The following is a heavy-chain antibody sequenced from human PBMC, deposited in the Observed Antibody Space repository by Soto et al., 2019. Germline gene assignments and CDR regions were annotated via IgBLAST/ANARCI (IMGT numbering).Heavy chain of an antibody. V-gene: IGHV3-23*01. J-gene: IGHJ3*02. CDR3: ARRVIGSSRAFDI. Sequence: GGTLRLSCAASGFTFSSHPMSWVRQAPEKGLEWVAGISDGGDLTYNADSVRGRFTISRDNSRNTLYLQMNSLRAEDTAVYYCARRVIGSSRAFDIWGQGTMVTVSS. D-gene: IGHD3-10*01. CDR1: GFTFSSHP. CDR2: ISDGGDLT.